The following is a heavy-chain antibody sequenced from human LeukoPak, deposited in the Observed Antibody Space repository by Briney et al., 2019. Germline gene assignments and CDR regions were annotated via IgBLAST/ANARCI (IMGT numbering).Heavy chain of an antibody. V-gene: IGHV3-7*01. CDR2: IKQDVSEK. CDR3: ARDWWRAARPDPY. D-gene: IGHD6-6*01. J-gene: IGHJ4*02. CDR1: GFTFSSYW. Sequence: GGSLRLSCAASGFTFSSYWMSWVRQAPGKGLEWVANIKQDVSEKYYVDSVKGRFTISRDNAKNSLYLQMNSLRAEDTAVYYCARDWWRAARPDPYWGQGTLVTVSS.